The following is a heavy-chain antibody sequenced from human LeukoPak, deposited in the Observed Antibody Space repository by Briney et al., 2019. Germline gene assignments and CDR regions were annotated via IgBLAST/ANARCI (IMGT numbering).Heavy chain of an antibody. CDR2: INPNSGGT. Sequence: GSVKVSCKASGYTFTGYCMHWVRQAPGQGLGWMGWINPNSGGTNYAQKFQGRVTMTRDTSISTAYMELSRLRSDDTAVYYCAREGYCSSTSCYIYYYYYYMDVWGKGTTVTVSS. J-gene: IGHJ6*03. V-gene: IGHV1-2*02. CDR3: AREGYCSSTSCYIYYYYYYMDV. D-gene: IGHD2-2*02. CDR1: GYTFTGYC.